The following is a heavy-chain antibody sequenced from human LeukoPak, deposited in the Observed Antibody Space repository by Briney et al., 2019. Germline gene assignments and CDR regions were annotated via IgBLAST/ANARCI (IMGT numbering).Heavy chain of an antibody. CDR3: ARAGGTRSSSWFRTGGY. J-gene: IGHJ4*02. D-gene: IGHD6-13*01. CDR1: GYTFTVYY. CDR2: INPNSGGT. V-gene: IGHV1-2*06. Sequence: GASVKVSCKASGYTFTVYYMHWVRQAPGQGLEWMGRINPNSGGTNYAQKFQGRVTMTRDTSISTAYMELSRLRSDDTAVYYCARAGGTRSSSWFRTGGYWGQGTLVTVSS.